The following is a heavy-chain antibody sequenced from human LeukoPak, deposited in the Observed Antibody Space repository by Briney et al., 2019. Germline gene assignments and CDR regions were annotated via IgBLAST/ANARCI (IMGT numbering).Heavy chain of an antibody. CDR2: ISASGRTI. Sequence: QPGGSLRLSCAASGFTFSSYEINWVRQAPGKGLEWVPYISASGRTIYYADSVKGRFTISRDNAKNSLYLQMNSLRDEDTAVYYCARGSLTGEYGMGVWGQGTTVTVSS. CDR1: GFTFSSYE. CDR3: ARGSLTGEYGMGV. D-gene: IGHD1-20*01. J-gene: IGHJ6*02. V-gene: IGHV3-48*03.